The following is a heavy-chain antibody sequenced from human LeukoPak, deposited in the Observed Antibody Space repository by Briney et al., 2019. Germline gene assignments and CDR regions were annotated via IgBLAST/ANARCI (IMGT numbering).Heavy chain of an antibody. D-gene: IGHD4-17*01. Sequence: GESLKISCKGAGYNFTNYWISWVRQMPGKGLEWMGRIDPSDSYTNYSPSFQGHVYISADKSISTAYLQWSSLKASDTAVYYCATDMTTVTSGYWGQRTVVTVSS. CDR3: ATDMTTVTSGY. V-gene: IGHV5-10-1*01. J-gene: IGHJ4*02. CDR1: GYNFTNYW. CDR2: IDPSDSYT.